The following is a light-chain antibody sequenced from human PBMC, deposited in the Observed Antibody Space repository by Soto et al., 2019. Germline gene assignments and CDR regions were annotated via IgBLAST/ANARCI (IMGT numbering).Light chain of an antibody. CDR1: QSVSSN. CDR2: GAS. J-gene: IGKJ4*01. CDR3: QKYNNWPL. Sequence: EIVMTQSPATLSVSPGERATLSCRASQSVSSNLAWYQQKPGQAPMLLIYGASTRGTGIPARFSGSGSGTEFTLTISSLQSEAFAVYYCQKYNNWPLFGGGTKVEIK. V-gene: IGKV3-15*01.